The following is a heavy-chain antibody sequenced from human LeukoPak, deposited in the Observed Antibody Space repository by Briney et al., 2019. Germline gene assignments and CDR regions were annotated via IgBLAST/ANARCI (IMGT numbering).Heavy chain of an antibody. CDR3: AKGGSGWYGGDY. V-gene: IGHV3-23*01. D-gene: IGHD6-19*01. Sequence: GGSLRLSCEASGFTFSTYNMNWVRQAPGKGLEWVSAISGSGGSTYYADSVKGRFTISRDNSKNTLYLQMNSLRAEDTAVYYCAKGGSGWYGGDYWGQGTLVTVSS. CDR1: GFTFSTYN. J-gene: IGHJ4*02. CDR2: ISGSGGST.